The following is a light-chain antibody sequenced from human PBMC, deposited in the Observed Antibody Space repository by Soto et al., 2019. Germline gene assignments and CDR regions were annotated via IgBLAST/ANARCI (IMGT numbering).Light chain of an antibody. CDR3: QQFDGSLLFT. V-gene: IGKV3-20*01. CDR2: GAS. CDR1: QSVSSAY. Sequence: EIVLTQSPGTLSLSPGERATLSCRASQSVSSAYLAWYQQKPGQAPRLVIYGASSRATGIPDRFSGSGSGTDFTLTISRLEPEDFAVYYCQQFDGSLLFTFGPGTKVDIK. J-gene: IGKJ3*01.